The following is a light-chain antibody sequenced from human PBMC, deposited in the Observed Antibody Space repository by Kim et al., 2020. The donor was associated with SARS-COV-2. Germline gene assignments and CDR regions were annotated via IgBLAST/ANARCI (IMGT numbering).Light chain of an antibody. CDR1: ASDVGSYNV. Sequence: SITISCTGSASDVGSYNVVSWYQQHPGKAPTVMIYEVSKRPSGVSNRFSGSKSGNTASLTISGLQAEDEADYYCCSYGGSTSLVVFGGGTQLTVL. CDR2: EVS. J-gene: IGLJ2*01. V-gene: IGLV2-23*02. CDR3: CSYGGSTSLVV.